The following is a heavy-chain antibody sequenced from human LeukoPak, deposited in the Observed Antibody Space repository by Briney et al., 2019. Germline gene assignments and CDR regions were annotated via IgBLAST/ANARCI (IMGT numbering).Heavy chain of an antibody. D-gene: IGHD1-26*01. Sequence: ASVKVSXKASGYTFTGYCMHWVRQAPGQGLEWIGWINPNSGGTNYAQKFQGRVTMTRDTSISTAYMELSRLRSDDTAVYYCARDPSGWELPTDYWGQGTLVTVTS. J-gene: IGHJ4*02. CDR2: INPNSGGT. CDR1: GYTFTGYC. V-gene: IGHV1-2*02. CDR3: ARDPSGWELPTDY.